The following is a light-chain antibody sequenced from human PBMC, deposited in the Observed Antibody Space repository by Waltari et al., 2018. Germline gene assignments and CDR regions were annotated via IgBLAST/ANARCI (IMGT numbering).Light chain of an antibody. CDR2: DAS. V-gene: IGKV3-20*01. Sequence: EIVLTQSPGTLSLSPGERATLSCRASQSVSKYLAWYQQKPGQAPRLLIYDASIRATGIPDRFSGSGWGTDFSLTISSLEPEDFAVYYCQKYGTLPATFGQGTKLQ. J-gene: IGKJ1*01. CDR3: QKYGTLPAT. CDR1: QSVSKY.